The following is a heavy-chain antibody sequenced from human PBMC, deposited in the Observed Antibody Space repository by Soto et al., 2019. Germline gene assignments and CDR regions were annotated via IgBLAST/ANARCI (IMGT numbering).Heavy chain of an antibody. Sequence: PGGSLRLSCAASGFTFSSYDMHWVRQATGKGLEWVSAIGTAGDPYYPGSVKGRFTISRENAKNSLYLQMNSLRAGDTAVYYCARGGYSSGWYWFDPWGQGTLVTVSS. J-gene: IGHJ5*02. CDR2: IGTAGDP. CDR1: GFTFSSYD. V-gene: IGHV3-13*05. D-gene: IGHD6-19*01. CDR3: ARGGYSSGWYWFDP.